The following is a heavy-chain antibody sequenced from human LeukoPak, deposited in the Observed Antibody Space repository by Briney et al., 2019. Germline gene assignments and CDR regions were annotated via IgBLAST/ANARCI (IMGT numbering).Heavy chain of an antibody. CDR2: ISSSSSYI. Sequence: GGSLRLSCAASGFTFSSYSMNWVRQAPGKGLEWVTSISSSSSYIYYADSVKGRFTISRDNAKNSLYLQMNSLRAQDTAVYCCARTHGAYSSSFGPDWGQGTLVTVSS. V-gene: IGHV3-21*01. J-gene: IGHJ4*02. CDR1: GFTFSSYS. D-gene: IGHD6-6*01. CDR3: ARTHGAYSSSFGPD.